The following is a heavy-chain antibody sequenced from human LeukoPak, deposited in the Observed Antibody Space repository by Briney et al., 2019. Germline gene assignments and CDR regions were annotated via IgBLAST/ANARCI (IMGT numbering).Heavy chain of an antibody. V-gene: IGHV3-13*04. D-gene: IGHD1-26*01. CDR1: GFTFSSYD. Sequence: GGSLRLSCAASGFTFSSYDMHWVRQATGKGLEWVSAISTTGDTYYPGSVKGRFTISRENAKSSLYLQMYSLRAVDTAVYYCARGRSGSYFDSWGQGTLVAVSS. J-gene: IGHJ4*02. CDR2: ISTTGDT. CDR3: ARGRSGSYFDS.